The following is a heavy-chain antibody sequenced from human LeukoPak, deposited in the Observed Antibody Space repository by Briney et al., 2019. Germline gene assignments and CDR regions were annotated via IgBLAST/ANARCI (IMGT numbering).Heavy chain of an antibody. J-gene: IGHJ4*02. D-gene: IGHD2/OR15-2a*01. V-gene: IGHV4-59*01. Sequence: PWETLSLTCTVSSGSISDYYWSWIRQPPGKGLEWIGYIYYSGSTNYNPSLKSRVTILVDMSKNQFSLKMSSVTAADTAVYYCARELKVGNTGYYFDYWGQGTLVTVSS. CDR2: IYYSGST. CDR1: SGSISDYY. CDR3: ARELKVGNTGYYFDY.